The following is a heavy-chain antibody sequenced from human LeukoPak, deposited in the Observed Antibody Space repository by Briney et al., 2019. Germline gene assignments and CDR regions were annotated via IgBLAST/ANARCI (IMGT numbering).Heavy chain of an antibody. J-gene: IGHJ6*02. CDR3: ARSYGDYAYYYYGMDV. D-gene: IGHD4-17*01. V-gene: IGHV4-34*01. CDR1: GGSFSGYY. CDR2: INHSGST. Sequence: SETLSLTCAVYGGSFSGYYWSWIHQPPGKGLEWIGEINHSGSTNYNPSLKGRVTISVDTSKNQFSLKLSSVTAADTAVYYCARSYGDYAYYYYGMDVWGQGTTVTVSS.